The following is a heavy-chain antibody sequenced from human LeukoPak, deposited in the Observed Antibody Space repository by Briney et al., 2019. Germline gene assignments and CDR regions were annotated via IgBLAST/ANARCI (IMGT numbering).Heavy chain of an antibody. V-gene: IGHV4-34*01. CDR2: INHSGST. Sequence: KPSETLSLTCAVYGGSFSGYSWSWIRQPPGKGLEWIGEINHSGSTNYNPSLKSRVTISVDTSKNQFSLKLSSVTAADTAVYYCARGLGSWKYWGQGTLVTVSS. D-gene: IGHD6-13*01. CDR3: ARGLGSWKY. J-gene: IGHJ4*02. CDR1: GGSFSGYS.